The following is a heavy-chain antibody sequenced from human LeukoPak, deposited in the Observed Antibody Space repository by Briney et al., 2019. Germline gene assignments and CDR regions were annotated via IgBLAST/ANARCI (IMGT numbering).Heavy chain of an antibody. D-gene: IGHD2-15*01. J-gene: IGHJ6*03. CDR2: INSDGSST. CDR3: ARLYCSGGSCYDNYYYYYYMDV. Sequence: GGSLRPSCAASGFTFSSYWMHWVRQAPGKGLVWVSRINSDGSSTSYADSVKGRFTISRDNAKNTLYLQMNSLRAEDTAVYYCARLYCSGGSCYDNYYYYYYMDVWGKGTTVTVSS. V-gene: IGHV3-74*01. CDR1: GFTFSSYW.